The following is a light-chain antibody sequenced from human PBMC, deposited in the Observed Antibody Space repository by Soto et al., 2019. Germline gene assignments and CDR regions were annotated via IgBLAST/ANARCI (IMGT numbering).Light chain of an antibody. CDR3: QHRYNWPLT. CDR2: DAP. V-gene: IGKV3-11*01. J-gene: IGKJ4*02. CDR1: QDINPS. Sequence: EVVLTQSPATLSLSPGEKATLSCRASQDINPSLGWYQQKPGQPPRLLIYDAPNRASGIPARFSGGGSGTDFTLTSATLEPEDFAIKYCQHRYNWPLTFGAGTKVEIK.